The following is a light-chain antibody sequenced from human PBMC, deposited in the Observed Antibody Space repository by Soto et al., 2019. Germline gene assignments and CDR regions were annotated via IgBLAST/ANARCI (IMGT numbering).Light chain of an antibody. CDR3: QQYGSSPRT. CDR2: GAS. V-gene: IGKV3-20*01. J-gene: IGKJ1*01. CDR1: QSVSSNN. Sequence: EIVLTQSPGTLSLSPGERATLSCRASQSVSSNNLAWYQQRPGQAPRLLIYGASTRSTGIPDRFSDSGSGATFTLTNTRLEHEDVAVYYCQQYGSSPRTFGQGTKVEIK.